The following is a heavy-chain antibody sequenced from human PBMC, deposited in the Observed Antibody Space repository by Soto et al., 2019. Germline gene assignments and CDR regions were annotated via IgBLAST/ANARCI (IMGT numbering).Heavy chain of an antibody. D-gene: IGHD2-15*01. V-gene: IGHV3-23*01. CDR3: AGGLDY. CDR2: IDGIGSST. Sequence: GGSLRPSCAASGFTFSNYGMKWVRQAPGKGLEWVSGIDGIGSSTYYADSMKGRFTISRDNSKNTLFLQMNSLRAEDTALYYCAGGLDYWGQGTLVTVS. CDR1: GFTFSNYG. J-gene: IGHJ4*02.